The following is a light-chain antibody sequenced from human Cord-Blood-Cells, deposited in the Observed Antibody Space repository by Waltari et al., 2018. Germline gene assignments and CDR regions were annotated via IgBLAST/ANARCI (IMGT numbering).Light chain of an antibody. Sequence: QSALTQPASVSGSPGQSITISCTGTSSDVGGYNYVSWYQQHPSKAPKLMFYDVSNRPAGVSNRCSGSRSGNTASLTISGLQAEDDADYYCSSYTSSSTLVFGGGTKLTVL. CDR3: SSYTSSSTLV. V-gene: IGLV2-14*01. CDR1: SSDVGGYNY. J-gene: IGLJ2*01. CDR2: DVS.